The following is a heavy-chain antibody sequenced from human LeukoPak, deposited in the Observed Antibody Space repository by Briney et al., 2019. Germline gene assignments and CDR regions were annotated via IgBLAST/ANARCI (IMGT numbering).Heavy chain of an antibody. D-gene: IGHD6-19*01. CDR2: IYPGDSDS. CDR1: GYTFTNYW. CDR3: VRESGYSSGWYPY. V-gene: IGHV5-51*01. J-gene: IGHJ4*02. Sequence: GESLKISCKGSGYTFTNYWIAWVRQMPGKGLEWMGMIYPGDSDSRYSPSFQGQVTFSADKSISTAHLQWSSLKASDSAMYYCVRESGYSSGWYPYWGQGTLVTVSS.